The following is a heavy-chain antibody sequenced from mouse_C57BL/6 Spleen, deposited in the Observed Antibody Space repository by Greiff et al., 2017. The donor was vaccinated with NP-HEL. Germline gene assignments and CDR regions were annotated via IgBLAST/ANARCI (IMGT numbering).Heavy chain of an antibody. V-gene: IGHV1-81*01. Sequence: LVESGAELARPGASVKLSCKASGYTFTSYGISWVKQRTGQGLEWIGEIYPRSGNTYYNEKFKGKATLTADKSSSTAYMELRSLTSEDSAVYFCARSPANWDAFLDYWGQGTTLTVSS. J-gene: IGHJ2*01. CDR1: GYTFTSYG. CDR2: IYPRSGNT. D-gene: IGHD4-1*01. CDR3: ARSPANWDAFLDY.